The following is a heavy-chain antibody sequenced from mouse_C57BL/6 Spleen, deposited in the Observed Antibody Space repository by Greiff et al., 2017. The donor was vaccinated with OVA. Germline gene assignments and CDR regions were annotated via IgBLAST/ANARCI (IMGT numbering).Heavy chain of an antibody. J-gene: IGHJ4*01. CDR1: GYSFTSYY. CDR3: ARRWDDAMDY. D-gene: IGHD4-1*01. V-gene: IGHV1-66*01. Sequence: QVHVKQSGPELVKPGASVKISCKASGYSFTSYYIHWVKQRPGQGLEWIGWIYPGSGNTKYNEKFKGKATLTADTSSSTAYMQLSSLTSEDSAVYYCARRWDDAMDYWGQGTSVTVSS. CDR2: IYPGSGNT.